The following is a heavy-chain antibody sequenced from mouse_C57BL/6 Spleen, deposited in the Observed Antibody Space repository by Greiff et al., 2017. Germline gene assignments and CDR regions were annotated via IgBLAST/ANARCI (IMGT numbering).Heavy chain of an antibody. V-gene: IGHV14-4*01. CDR3: TYKGDGYYNYFDY. Sequence: VQLQQSGAELVRPGASVKLSCTASGFNIKDDYMHWVKQRPEQGLEWIGWLDPENGDTESASKFQGKATITADTSSNTAYLQLSSLTSEDTAVYYCTYKGDGYYNYFDYWGQGTTLTVSS. CDR2: LDPENGDT. D-gene: IGHD2-3*01. CDR1: GFNIKDDY. J-gene: IGHJ2*01.